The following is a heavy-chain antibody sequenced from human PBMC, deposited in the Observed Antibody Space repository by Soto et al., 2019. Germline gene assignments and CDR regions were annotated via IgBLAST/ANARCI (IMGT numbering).Heavy chain of an antibody. V-gene: IGHV4-30-4*02. Sequence: SETLSLTCTVFGGSVSIGDYLWSWIRQRPGKGLEWIGYIHDSGNTYYNPSLKSRVTISLDTSKNQLSLKLTSMTAADTAVYYCARDMHARFTHYTVPWCQGTLLTV. CDR2: IHDSGNT. J-gene: IGHJ5*02. D-gene: IGHD2-2*02. CDR1: GGSVSIGDYL. CDR3: ARDMHARFTHYTVP.